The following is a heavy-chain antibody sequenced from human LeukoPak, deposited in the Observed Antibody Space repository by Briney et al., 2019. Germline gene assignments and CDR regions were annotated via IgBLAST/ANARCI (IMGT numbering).Heavy chain of an antibody. CDR1: GFTFSSYA. CDR3: ARVGAVAVHRGYYFDY. CDR2: ISYDGSNK. V-gene: IGHV3-30*04. J-gene: IGHJ4*02. D-gene: IGHD6-19*01. Sequence: GGSLRLSGAASGFTFSSYAMHWVRQAPGKGLEWVAVISYDGSNKYYADSVKGRFTISRDNSKNTLYLQMNSLRAEDTAVYYCARVGAVAVHRGYYFDYWGQGTLVTVSS.